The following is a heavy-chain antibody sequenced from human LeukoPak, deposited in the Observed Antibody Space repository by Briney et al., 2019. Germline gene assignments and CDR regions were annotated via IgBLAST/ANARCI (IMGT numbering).Heavy chain of an antibody. J-gene: IGHJ3*02. Sequence: SETLSLTCTVSGGSISSYYWSWIRQPPGKGLEWIGYIYYSGSTNYNPSLKSRVTIPVDTSKNQFSLKLSSVTAADTAVYYCARALGSYDAFDIWGQGTMVTVSS. CDR1: GGSISSYY. V-gene: IGHV4-59*01. D-gene: IGHD3-16*01. CDR2: IYYSGST. CDR3: ARALGSYDAFDI.